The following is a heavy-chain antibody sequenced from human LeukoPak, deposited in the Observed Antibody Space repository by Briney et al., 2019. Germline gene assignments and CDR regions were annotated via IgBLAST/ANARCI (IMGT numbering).Heavy chain of an antibody. D-gene: IGHD6-6*01. J-gene: IGHJ4*02. V-gene: IGHV4-59*08. CDR3: ARRREAARPYYFDY. CDR2: IYYSGST. CDR1: DGSISSYY. Sequence: SETLSLTCTVSDGSISSYYWSWIRQPPGKGLEWIGYIYYSGSTNYNPSVKSRVTISVDTSKNQFSLKLSSVTAADAAVYYCARRREAARPYYFDYWGQGTLVTVSS.